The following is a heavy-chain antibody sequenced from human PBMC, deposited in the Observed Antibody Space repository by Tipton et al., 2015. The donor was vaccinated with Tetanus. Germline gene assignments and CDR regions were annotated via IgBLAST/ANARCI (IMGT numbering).Heavy chain of an antibody. V-gene: IGHV4-61*05. D-gene: IGHD3-16*01. Sequence: LRLSCAVSGASISTNRRFDWAWIRQTPGRGLEWIGHIYYTWATSYNSSLQSRVTLSIDTSKNQFSLKMTSVTAADTAVYFCEGDDYYETSLRDYYGEEVWGQGTTVNVSS. CDR2: IYYTWAT. CDR3: EGDDYYETSLRDYYGEEV. J-gene: IGHJ6*02. CDR1: GASISTNRRFD.